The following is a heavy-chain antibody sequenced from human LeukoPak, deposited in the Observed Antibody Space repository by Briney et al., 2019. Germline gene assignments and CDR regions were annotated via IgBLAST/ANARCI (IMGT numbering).Heavy chain of an antibody. CDR1: GFTVTSNY. CDR3: ARGGYGMDV. CDR2: IYSGGDT. D-gene: IGHD3-16*01. J-gene: IGHJ6*02. V-gene: IGHV3-66*02. Sequence: GGSLRLSCAVSGFTVTSNYMSWVRQAPGKGLDWVSVIYSGGDTYYADFVKGRFTISRDDSKNTLILQMNSLRAEDTAVYYCARGGYGMDVWGQGTTVTVSS.